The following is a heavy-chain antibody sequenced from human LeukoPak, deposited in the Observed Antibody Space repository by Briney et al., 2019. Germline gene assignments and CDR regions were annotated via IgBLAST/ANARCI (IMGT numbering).Heavy chain of an antibody. J-gene: IGHJ4*02. Sequence: SETLSLTCTVSGGSISSGDYYWSWIRQPPGKGLEWIGYIYYSGSTYYNPSLKSRVTISVDTSKNQFSLKLSSVTAADTAVYYCPRNPYDYDSSGYYSLIDYWGQGTLVTVSS. CDR1: GGSISSGDYY. CDR2: IYYSGST. V-gene: IGHV4-30-4*08. CDR3: PRNPYDYDSSGYYSLIDY. D-gene: IGHD3-22*01.